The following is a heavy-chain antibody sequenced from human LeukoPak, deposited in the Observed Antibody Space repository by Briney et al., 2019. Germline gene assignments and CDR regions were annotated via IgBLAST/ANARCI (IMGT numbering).Heavy chain of an antibody. CDR3: AKVPGDGGWYFDL. Sequence: GGSLRLSCAASGFTFSDYYMSWIRQAPGKGLEWVSYISSSGSTIYYADSVKGRFTISRDNSKNTLYLQMNSLRAEDTAVYYCAKVPGDGGWYFDLWGRGTLVTVSS. D-gene: IGHD2-21*01. CDR1: GFTFSDYY. CDR2: ISSSGSTI. J-gene: IGHJ2*01. V-gene: IGHV3-11*01.